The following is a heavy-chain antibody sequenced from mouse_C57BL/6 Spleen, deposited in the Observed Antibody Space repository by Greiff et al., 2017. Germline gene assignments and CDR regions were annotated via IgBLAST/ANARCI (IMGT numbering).Heavy chain of an antibody. J-gene: IGHJ3*01. CDR2: ISYDGSN. CDR3: ARALGSSWFAY. V-gene: IGHV3-6*01. Sequence: VQLQQSGPGLVKPSQSLSLTCSVTGYSITSGYYWNWIRQFPGNKLEWMGYISYDGSNNYNPSLKNRISITRDTSKNQFFLKLNSVTTEDTATYYCARALGSSWFAYWGQGTLVTVSA. D-gene: IGHD1-1*01. CDR1: GYSITSGYY.